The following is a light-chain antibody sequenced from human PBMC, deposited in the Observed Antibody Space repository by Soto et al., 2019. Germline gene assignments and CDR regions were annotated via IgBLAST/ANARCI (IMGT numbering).Light chain of an antibody. CDR3: SSQAGSNSLI. Sequence: QSALTQPPSASGSPGQSVTISCTGTSSDVGGYNFVSWYQQHPGKAPKLMIYEVSRRASGVPDRFSGSKSGNTASLTVSGLQDEDEADYYCSSQAGSNSLIFGGGTKLTVL. CDR1: SSDVGGYNF. CDR2: EVS. J-gene: IGLJ2*01. V-gene: IGLV2-8*01.